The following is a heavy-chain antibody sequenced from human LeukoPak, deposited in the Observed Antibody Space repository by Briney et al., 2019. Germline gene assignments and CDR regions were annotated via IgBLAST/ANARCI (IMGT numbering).Heavy chain of an antibody. CDR2: IIPIFGIA. CDR1: GGTFISYA. D-gene: IGHD3-3*01. V-gene: IGHV1-69*10. J-gene: IGHJ4*02. Sequence: GASVKVSCKASGGTFISYAISWVRQAPGQGLEWMGRIIPIFGIANYAQKFQGRVTITADKSTSTAYMELSSLRSEDTAVYYCARDEGRRSRITIFGAGYYFDYWGQGTLVTVSS. CDR3: ARDEGRRSRITIFGAGYYFDY.